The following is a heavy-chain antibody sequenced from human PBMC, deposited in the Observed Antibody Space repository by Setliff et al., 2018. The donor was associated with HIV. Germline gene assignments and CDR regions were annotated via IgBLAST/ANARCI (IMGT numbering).Heavy chain of an antibody. V-gene: IGHV3-48*01. CDR2: ISSSGNTR. CDR3: AKDRLLDGSSWYYLDY. Sequence: GGSLRLSCAASGFTFSAYRMNWVRQAPGKGLEWVSSISSSGNTRYYADSVKGRFTISRDNAKNSLYLQMNSLRPEDTALYYCAKDRLLDGSSWYYLDYWGHGTTVTVSS. CDR1: GFTFSAYR. J-gene: IGHJ4*03. D-gene: IGHD6-13*01.